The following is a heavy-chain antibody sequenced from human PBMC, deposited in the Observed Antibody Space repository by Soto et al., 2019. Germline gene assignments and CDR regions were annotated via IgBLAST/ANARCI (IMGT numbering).Heavy chain of an antibody. Sequence: PSETLSLTCTVSGGSISSGGYYWSWIRQHPGKGLEWIGYIYCSGSTYYKPSLKSRVTISVDTSKNQFSLKLSSVTAADTAVYYCARDKITGLFDYWGQGTLVTVSS. CDR3: ARDKITGLFDY. V-gene: IGHV4-31*03. CDR1: GGSISSGGYY. CDR2: IYCSGST. D-gene: IGHD2-8*02. J-gene: IGHJ4*02.